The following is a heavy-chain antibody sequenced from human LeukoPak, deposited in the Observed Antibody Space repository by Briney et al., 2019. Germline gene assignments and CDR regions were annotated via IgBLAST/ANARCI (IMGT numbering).Heavy chain of an antibody. CDR2: INPSGGST. D-gene: IGHD6-6*01. Sequence: ASVKVSCKASGYTFTTYYMHWVRQAPGQGLEWMGIINPSGGSTSYAQKFQGRITMTRDTSTSTVYMELSSLRSEDTAVYYCARDIKGIAARYSAVYWGQGTLVTVSS. J-gene: IGHJ4*02. CDR3: ARDIKGIAARYSAVY. CDR1: GYTFTTYY. V-gene: IGHV1-46*01.